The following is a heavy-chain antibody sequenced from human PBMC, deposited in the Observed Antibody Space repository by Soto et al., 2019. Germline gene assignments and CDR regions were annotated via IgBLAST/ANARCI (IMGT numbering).Heavy chain of an antibody. Sequence: GGSLRLSCAVSGFTFANHWMHWVRQAPGKGLEWVSRMNSDGSTTGYADSVKGRFTVSRDNSKNTLYLQMNSLRAEDTAVYYCANGYRSSWYPYGMDVWGQGTTVTVSS. CDR2: MNSDGSTT. CDR1: GFTFANHW. CDR3: ANGYRSSWYPYGMDV. V-gene: IGHV3-74*01. D-gene: IGHD6-13*01. J-gene: IGHJ6*02.